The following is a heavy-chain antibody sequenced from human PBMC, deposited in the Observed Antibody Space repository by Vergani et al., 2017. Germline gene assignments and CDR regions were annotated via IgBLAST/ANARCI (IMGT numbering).Heavy chain of an antibody. J-gene: IGHJ4*02. CDR3: AGGTVTTLDY. Sequence: QVQLQESGPGLVKPSQTLSLTCTVSGGSISRGGYYWSWIRQPPGKGLEWIGYIYYSGSNYYNPSLKSRVTISVDTSTDQFSLQLSSVTAADTAVYYCAGGTVTTLDYWGQGTLVTVSS. D-gene: IGHD4-17*01. V-gene: IGHV4-31*03. CDR2: IYYSGSN. CDR1: GGSISRGGYY.